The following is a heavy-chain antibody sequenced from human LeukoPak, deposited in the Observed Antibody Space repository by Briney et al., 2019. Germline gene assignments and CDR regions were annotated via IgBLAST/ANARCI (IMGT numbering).Heavy chain of an antibody. CDR3: APETYANILTGTDY. Sequence: ASVKVSCKASGYTFTTYGLSWVRQAPGQGLEWLGWISTYDDNIKYAQSLQGRLTLTIDTSTSTAYMELRSLTSDDTAVYYCAPETYANILTGTDYWGPGTLVTVSS. J-gene: IGHJ4*02. V-gene: IGHV1-18*01. CDR1: GYTFTTYG. CDR2: ISTYDDNI. D-gene: IGHD3-9*01.